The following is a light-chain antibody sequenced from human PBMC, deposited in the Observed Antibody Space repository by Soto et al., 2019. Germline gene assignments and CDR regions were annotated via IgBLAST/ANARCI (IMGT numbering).Light chain of an antibody. V-gene: IGKV3-15*01. CDR2: DAS. J-gene: IGKJ2*01. CDR1: QSVSSN. Sequence: EIVMTQPPVTLSVSPGERATLSCRASQSVSSNLAWYQQKPGQAPRLLIYDASTRATGIPARFSGSGSGTEFTLTISSLQSEDFAIYYCQHFNIWPYTFGQGTKVDIK. CDR3: QHFNIWPYT.